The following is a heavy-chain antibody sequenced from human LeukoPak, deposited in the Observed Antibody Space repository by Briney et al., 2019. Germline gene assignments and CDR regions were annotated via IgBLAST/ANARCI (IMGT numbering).Heavy chain of an antibody. CDR3: ARGKSRGSHIDY. CDR2: IYHSGST. Sequence: SETLSLTCTVSGYSTSSGYYWGWIRQPPGQGLEWIGSIYHSGSTYYNPSLKSRVTISVDTSKNQFSLKLRSVTAADTAVYYCARGKSRGSHIDYWGQGTLVTVSS. J-gene: IGHJ4*02. V-gene: IGHV4-38-2*02. D-gene: IGHD1-26*01. CDR1: GYSTSSGYY.